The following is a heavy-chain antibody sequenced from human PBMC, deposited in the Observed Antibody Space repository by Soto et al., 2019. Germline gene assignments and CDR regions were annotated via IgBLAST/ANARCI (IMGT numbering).Heavy chain of an antibody. CDR1: GGTFSSYA. V-gene: IGHV1-69*13. D-gene: IGHD5-18*01. CDR3: GRRWADTAMAEIPYYYYGMDV. J-gene: IGHJ6*02. Sequence: GASVKVSCKDSGGTFSSYAISWVRQAPGQGLEWMGGIIPIFGTANYAQKFQGRVTITADESTSTAYMELSSLRSEDTAVYYCGRRWADTAMAEIPYYYYGMDVWGQGTTVTVSS. CDR2: IIPIFGTA.